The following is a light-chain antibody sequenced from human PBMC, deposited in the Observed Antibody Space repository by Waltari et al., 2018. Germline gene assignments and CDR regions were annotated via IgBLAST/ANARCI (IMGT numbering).Light chain of an antibody. Sequence: QSALYQEASVSGTVGQKVTLSCTGNNTTIGTYGVGWYQQISHGPPKSVMFGISLPSGLPDRFSGSKSGTTASLTNSGLQPEDEGDYFCSTWDHSLNGRVFGGGTKLTVL. J-gene: IGLJ3*02. CDR1: NTTIGTYG. V-gene: IGLV1-36*01. CDR3: STWDHSLNGRV. CDR2: GI.